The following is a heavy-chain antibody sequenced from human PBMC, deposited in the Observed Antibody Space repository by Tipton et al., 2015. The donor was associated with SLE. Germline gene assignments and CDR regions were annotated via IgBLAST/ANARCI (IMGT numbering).Heavy chain of an antibody. J-gene: IGHJ4*02. CDR3: ARKKGAIAAFDY. D-gene: IGHD1-26*01. V-gene: IGHV4-30-2*01. Sequence: TLSLTCAVSGGSISSGGYSWSWIRQPPGKGLEWIGYIYHSGSTYYNQSLKSRVTISVDRSKNQFSLKLSSVTAADTAVYYCARKKGAIAAFDYWGQGTLVTVSS. CDR1: GGSISSGGYS. CDR2: IYHSGST.